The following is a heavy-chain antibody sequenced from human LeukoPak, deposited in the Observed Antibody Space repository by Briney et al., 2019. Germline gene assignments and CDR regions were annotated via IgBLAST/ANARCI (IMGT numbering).Heavy chain of an antibody. Sequence: GASVKVSCKASGYTFTGYYMHWVRQAPGQGLEWMVWINPNSGGTNYAQKFQGRVTMTRDTSISTAYMELSRLRSDDTAVYYCARGQYYDFWSGYYIDYWGQGTLVTVSS. CDR2: INPNSGGT. J-gene: IGHJ4*02. CDR1: GYTFTGYY. D-gene: IGHD3-3*01. V-gene: IGHV1-2*02. CDR3: ARGQYYDFWSGYYIDY.